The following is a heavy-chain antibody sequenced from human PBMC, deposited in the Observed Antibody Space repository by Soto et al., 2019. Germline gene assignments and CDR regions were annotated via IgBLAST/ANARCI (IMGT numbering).Heavy chain of an antibody. CDR1: GGSISSYY. CDR2: IYYSGST. J-gene: IGHJ6*02. CDR3: ARSPSSWAHYYYYGMDV. V-gene: IGHV4-59*01. D-gene: IGHD6-13*01. Sequence: LSLTCTVSGGSISSYYWSWIRQPPGKGLEWIGYIYYSGSTNYNPSLKSRVTISVDTSKNQFSLKLSSVTAADTAVYYCARSPSSWAHYYYYGMDVWGQGTTVTVSS.